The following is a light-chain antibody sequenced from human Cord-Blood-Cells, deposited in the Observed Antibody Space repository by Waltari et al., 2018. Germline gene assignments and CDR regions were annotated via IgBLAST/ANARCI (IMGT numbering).Light chain of an antibody. CDR3: QQYYSTPWT. J-gene: IGKJ1*01. CDR2: EVS. CDR1: QSLLHSDGKTY. Sequence: DIVMTQTPLSLSVTPGQPASISCKSSQSLLHSDGKTYLYWYLQKPGQSPQLLIYEVSSRFSGVPDRFSGSGSWTDFTLTISSLQAEDVAVYYCQQYYSTPWTFGQGTKVEIK. V-gene: IGKV2-29*02.